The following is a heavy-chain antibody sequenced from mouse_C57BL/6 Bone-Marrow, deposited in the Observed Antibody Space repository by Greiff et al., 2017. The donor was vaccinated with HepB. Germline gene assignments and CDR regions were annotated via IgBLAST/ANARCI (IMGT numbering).Heavy chain of an antibody. D-gene: IGHD1-1*01. Sequence: VQLVESGAELARPGASVKLSCKASGYTFTSYGISWVKQRTGQGLEWIGEIYPRSGNTYYNEKFKGKATLTADKSSSTAYMELRSLTSEDSAVYFCASIYYGFAYWGQGTLVTVSA. CDR1: GYTFTSYG. CDR2: IYPRSGNT. J-gene: IGHJ3*01. CDR3: ASIYYGFAY. V-gene: IGHV1-81*01.